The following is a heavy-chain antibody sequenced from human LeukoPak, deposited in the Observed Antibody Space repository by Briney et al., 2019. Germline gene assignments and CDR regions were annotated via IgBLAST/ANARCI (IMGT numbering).Heavy chain of an antibody. CDR1: GDSISSYY. V-gene: IGHV4-59*01. CDR3: ARGLTMLDY. CDR2: IYYTGSS. J-gene: IGHJ4*02. Sequence: SETLSLTCTVSGDSISSYYWSWIRQPPGKGLEWIGYIYYTGSSNYNLSLKSRVTISIDTSKNHFSLRLSSVTAADTAVYYCARGLTMLDYWGQGSLVTVSS. D-gene: IGHD3-10*01.